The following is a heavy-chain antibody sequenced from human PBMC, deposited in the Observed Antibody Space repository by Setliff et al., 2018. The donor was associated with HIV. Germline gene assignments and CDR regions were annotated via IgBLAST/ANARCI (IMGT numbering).Heavy chain of an antibody. D-gene: IGHD4-17*01. V-gene: IGHV4-34*01. CDR1: GGSFSGYY. CDR3: ARTHRYGAPGGLDY. CDR2: INHSGRT. J-gene: IGHJ4*02. Sequence: PSETLSPTCAVYGGSFSGYYWSWIRQPPGKGLEWIGEINHSGRTNYNPSLKSRVTISIDTSKNQFSLKLSSVTAADTAVYYCARTHRYGAPGGLDYWGQGTLVTVS.